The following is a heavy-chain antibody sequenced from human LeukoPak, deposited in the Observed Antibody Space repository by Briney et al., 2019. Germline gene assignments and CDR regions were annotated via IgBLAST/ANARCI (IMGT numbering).Heavy chain of an antibody. CDR1: GYTFTSYG. CDR2: ISAYNGNT. Sequence: ASVKLSCKASGYTFTSYGISWVRQPPGQRLEWIGWISAYNGNTNYAQKLQGRVTMTTDTSTSTAYMERRSLRSDDTAVYYCARDGGYCSGGSCPDNWFDPWGQGTLVTVSS. J-gene: IGHJ5*02. D-gene: IGHD2-15*01. CDR3: ARDGGYCSGGSCPDNWFDP. V-gene: IGHV1-18*01.